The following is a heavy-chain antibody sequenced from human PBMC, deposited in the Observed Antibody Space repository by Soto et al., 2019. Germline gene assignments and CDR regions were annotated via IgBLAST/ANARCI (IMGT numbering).Heavy chain of an antibody. CDR1: GFTFSRNY. J-gene: IGHJ2*01. D-gene: IGHD1-1*01. Sequence: EVQLVESGGHLIQPGGSLRLSCAASGFTFSRNYMSWVRQPPGKGLEWVATIYSGGNTYYADSVKGRFSISRDNSKTTVYLQMNGRGAEDPAVYYCARIPSSQMEYVPWYFDRWGRGTLVIVSS. V-gene: IGHV3-53*01. CDR2: IYSGGNT. CDR3: ARIPSSQMEYVPWYFDR.